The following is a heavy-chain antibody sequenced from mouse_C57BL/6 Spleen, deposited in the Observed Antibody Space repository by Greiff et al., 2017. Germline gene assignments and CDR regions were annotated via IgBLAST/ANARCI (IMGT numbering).Heavy chain of an antibody. V-gene: IGHV5-17*01. CDR2: ISSGSSTI. Sequence: EVQRVESGGGLVKPGGSLKLSCAASGFTFSDYGMHWVRQAPEKGLEWVAYISSGSSTIYYADTVKGRFTISRDNAKTTLFLQMRSLRSEDTAMYYCARVGGYYFDYWGQGTTLTVSS. J-gene: IGHJ2*01. CDR3: ARVGGYYFDY. D-gene: IGHD1-1*02. CDR1: GFTFSDYG.